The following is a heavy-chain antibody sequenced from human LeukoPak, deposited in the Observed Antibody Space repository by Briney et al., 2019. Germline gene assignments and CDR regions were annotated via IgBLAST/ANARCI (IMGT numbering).Heavy chain of an antibody. CDR2: ISLSSSYI. CDR3: ARDLDYGDYGLDY. Sequence: PGGSLRLSCAASGFSFSSYTMNWVRQAPGKGLEWVSSISLSSSYIYYADSVKGRFTISRDNAKNSLYLQMNSLRAEDTAVYYCARDLDYGDYGLDYWGQGTLVTVSS. J-gene: IGHJ4*02. D-gene: IGHD4-17*01. CDR1: GFSFSSYT. V-gene: IGHV3-21*01.